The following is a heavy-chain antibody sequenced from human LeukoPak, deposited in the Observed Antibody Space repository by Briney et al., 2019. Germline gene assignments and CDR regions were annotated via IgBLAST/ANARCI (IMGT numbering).Heavy chain of an antibody. CDR3: ATIAAAGPYWYFDL. D-gene: IGHD6-13*01. J-gene: IGHJ2*01. V-gene: IGHV4-34*01. Sequence: SETLSLTCAVYGGSFSGYYWSWIRQPPGKGLEWIGEINHSGSTNYNPSLKSRVTISVDTSKNQFSLKLSPVTAADTAVYYCATIAAAGPYWYFDLWGRGTLVTVSS. CDR2: INHSGST. CDR1: GGSFSGYY.